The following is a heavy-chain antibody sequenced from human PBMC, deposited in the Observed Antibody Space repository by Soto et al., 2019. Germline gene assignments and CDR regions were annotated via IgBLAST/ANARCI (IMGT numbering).Heavy chain of an antibody. D-gene: IGHD6-19*01. CDR1: GFTFTSSA. Sequence: SVKVSCKASGFTFTSSAVQWVRQARGQRLEWIGWIVVGSGNTNYAQKFQERVTITRDMSTSTAYMELSSLRSEDTAVYYCAADLSQWLAYYYYGMDVWGQGTTVTVSS. CDR3: AADLSQWLAYYYYGMDV. J-gene: IGHJ6*02. CDR2: IVVGSGNT. V-gene: IGHV1-58*01.